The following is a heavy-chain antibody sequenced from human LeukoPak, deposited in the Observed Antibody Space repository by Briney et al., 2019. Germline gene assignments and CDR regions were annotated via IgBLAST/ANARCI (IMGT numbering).Heavy chain of an antibody. CDR2: IKPDGSDQ. J-gene: IGHJ4*02. V-gene: IGHV3-7*01. Sequence: PGGSLRLSCAASGFTFSGYWMTWVRRAPGKGLEWVATIKPDGSDQYYVDSLRGRFTISRDNTKNSLYLQMNSLRAEDTAVYFCARGGYGLKEFWGQGTLVTVSS. D-gene: IGHD2-15*01. CDR3: ARGGYGLKEF. CDR1: GFTFSGYW.